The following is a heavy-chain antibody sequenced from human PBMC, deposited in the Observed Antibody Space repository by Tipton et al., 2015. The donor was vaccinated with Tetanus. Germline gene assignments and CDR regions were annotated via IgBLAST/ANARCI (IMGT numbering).Heavy chain of an antibody. CDR1: GFTFSSYW. D-gene: IGHD7-27*01. CDR2: INRDGTTT. CDR3: ARGSGAMDS. V-gene: IGHV3-74*01. Sequence: SLRLSCAASGFTFSSYWMHWVRQAPGKGLVWVSRINRDGTTTTYADSVKGRFTISRDNARNTVYLQMNSLRDEDTAMYYCARGSGAMDSWGQGTLVTVSS. J-gene: IGHJ4*02.